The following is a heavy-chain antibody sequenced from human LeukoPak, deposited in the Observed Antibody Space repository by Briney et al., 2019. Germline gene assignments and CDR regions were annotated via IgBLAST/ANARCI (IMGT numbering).Heavy chain of an antibody. V-gene: IGHV1-69*05. CDR3: ARGSSYYDFWSGPTVDP. CDR1: GGTFSSYA. Sequence: GSSVKVSCKASGGTFSSYAISWVRQAPGQGLEWMGRIIPIFGTTNYAQKFQGRVTITTDESTSTAYMELSSLRSEDTAVYYCARGSSYYDFWSGPTVDPWGQGTLVTVSS. CDR2: IIPIFGTT. D-gene: IGHD3-3*01. J-gene: IGHJ5*02.